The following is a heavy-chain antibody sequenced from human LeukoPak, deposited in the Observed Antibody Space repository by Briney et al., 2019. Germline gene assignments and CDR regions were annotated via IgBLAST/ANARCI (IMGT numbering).Heavy chain of an antibody. CDR2: ISWNSASV. CDR1: GFTFDDYG. V-gene: IGHV3-9*01. CDR3: ATDGAGFDT. Sequence: GRSLRLSCGASGFTFDDYGMHWVRQAPGKGLEWVSTISWNSASVGYVDSVKGRFTISRDNAKKSLYLEMNNLRAEDTAVYYCATDGAGFDTWGQGVLVTVSS. J-gene: IGHJ5*02.